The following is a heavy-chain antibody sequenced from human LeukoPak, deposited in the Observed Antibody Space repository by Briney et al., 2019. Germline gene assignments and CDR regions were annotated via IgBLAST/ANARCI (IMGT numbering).Heavy chain of an antibody. Sequence: EASVKVSCKASGYTFTSYGISWVRQAPGQGLEWMGWISAYNGNTNYAQKLQGRVTMTTDTSTSTAYMELRSLRSDDTAVYYCARVTRPSGKYSNYDGHDFQHWGQGTLVTVSS. J-gene: IGHJ1*01. D-gene: IGHD4-11*01. CDR1: GYTFTSYG. V-gene: IGHV1-18*01. CDR3: ARVTRPSGKYSNYDGHDFQH. CDR2: ISAYNGNT.